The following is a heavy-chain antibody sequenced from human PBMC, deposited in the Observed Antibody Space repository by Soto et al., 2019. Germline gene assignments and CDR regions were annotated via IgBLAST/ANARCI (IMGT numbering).Heavy chain of an antibody. V-gene: IGHV3-74*02. Sequence: EVQLVESGGGLVQPGGSLRLSCAASGFTFSHYWMYWVRQAPGKGLEWVSRINSDGSVSSYADSVKGRLTISRDNVKNSLYLQMDSLRAEDTALYYCARGDCVGGTCYSLAGSFYYYMDVWGKGTTVTVFS. CDR2: INSDGSVS. CDR1: GFTFSHYW. CDR3: ARGDCVGGTCYSLAGSFYYYMDV. D-gene: IGHD2-15*01. J-gene: IGHJ6*03.